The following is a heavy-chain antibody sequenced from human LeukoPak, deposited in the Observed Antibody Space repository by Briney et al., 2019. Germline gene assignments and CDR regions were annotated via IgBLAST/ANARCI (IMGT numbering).Heavy chain of an antibody. CDR1: GFTFSSYA. CDR2: ISYDGSNK. D-gene: IGHD3-22*01. Sequence: PGGSLRLSCAASGFTFSSYAMHWVRQAPGKGLEWVAVISYDGSNKYNADSVKGRFTISRDNSKNTLYLQMNSLRAEDTAVYYCARDYYYDSSGYPSYFDYWGQGTLVTVSS. V-gene: IGHV3-30-3*01. CDR3: ARDYYYDSSGYPSYFDY. J-gene: IGHJ4*02.